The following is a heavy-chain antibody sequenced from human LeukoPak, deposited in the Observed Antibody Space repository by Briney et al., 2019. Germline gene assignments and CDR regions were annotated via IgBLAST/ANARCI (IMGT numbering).Heavy chain of an antibody. CDR1: GGSISSYY. Sequence: PSETLSLTCTVAGGSISSYYWSWIRQPPGKGLEWIGYIYYSGSTNYNPSLKSRVTISVDTSKNQFSLKLSSVTAADTAVYYCARDRPRTVTTGGVVGARYFDLWGRGTRVTVSS. D-gene: IGHD4-17*01. CDR2: IYYSGST. J-gene: IGHJ2*01. V-gene: IGHV4-59*01. CDR3: ARDRPRTVTTGGVVGARYFDL.